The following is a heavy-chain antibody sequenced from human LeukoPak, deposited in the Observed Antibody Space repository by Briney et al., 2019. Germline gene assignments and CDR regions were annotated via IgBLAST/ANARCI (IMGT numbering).Heavy chain of an antibody. CDR2: ISSSSSGT. J-gene: IGHJ4*02. D-gene: IGHD3-10*01. V-gene: IGHV3-48*02. Sequence: GGSLRLSCAASGFTFSSYSMSWVRQAPGKGLEWVSYISSSSSGTYYADSVGGRFTISRDNAKNSLYLQMNSLRDEDTAVNYRTRDRGWGPAFWGQGTRVTVSS. CDR1: GFTFSSYS. CDR3: TRDRGWGPAF.